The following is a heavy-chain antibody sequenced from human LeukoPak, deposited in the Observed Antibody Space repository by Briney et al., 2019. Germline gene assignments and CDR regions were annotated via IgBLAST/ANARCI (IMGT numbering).Heavy chain of an antibody. CDR2: ISYDGSNK. CDR3: AKGPREALNYYDSSGSFDY. J-gene: IGHJ4*02. Sequence: GGSLRLSCAASGFTFSSYSMNWVRQAPGKGLEWVAVISYDGSNKYYADSVKGRFTISRDNSKNTLYLQMNSLRAEDTAVYYCAKGPREALNYYDSSGSFDYWGQGTLVTVSS. D-gene: IGHD3-22*01. V-gene: IGHV3-30*18. CDR1: GFTFSSYS.